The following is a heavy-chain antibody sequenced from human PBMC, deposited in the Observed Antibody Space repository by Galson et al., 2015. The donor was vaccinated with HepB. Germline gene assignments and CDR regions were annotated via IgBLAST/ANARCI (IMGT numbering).Heavy chain of an antibody. CDR1: GFTFSSYS. CDR3: ARGRAVTTRQNWFDP. D-gene: IGHD4-17*01. V-gene: IGHV3-21*01. J-gene: IGHJ5*02. Sequence: SLRLSCAASGFTFSSYSMNWVRQAPGKGLEWVSSISSSSSYIYYADSVKGRFTISRDNAKNSLYLQMNSLRAEDTAVYYCARGRAVTTRQNWFDPWGQGTLVTVSS. CDR2: ISSSSSYI.